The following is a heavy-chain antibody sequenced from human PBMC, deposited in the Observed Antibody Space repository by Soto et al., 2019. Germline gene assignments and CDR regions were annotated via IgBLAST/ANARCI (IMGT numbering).Heavy chain of an antibody. V-gene: IGHV3-30-3*01. CDR3: AGAEDGATCSAY. Sequence: QVQLVESGGGVVQPGRSLRLSCAASGFTFSSYAMHWVRQAPGKGLEWVAVISYDGSNKYYADSVKGRFTITRDNAKNTLYLHMNSLRADDTAVYYCAGAEDGATCSAYWGRRTMVTVSS. J-gene: IGHJ4*02. CDR2: ISYDGSNK. CDR1: GFTFSSYA. D-gene: IGHD6-19*01.